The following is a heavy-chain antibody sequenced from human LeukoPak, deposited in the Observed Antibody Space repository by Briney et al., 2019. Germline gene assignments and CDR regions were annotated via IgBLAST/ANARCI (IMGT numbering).Heavy chain of an antibody. CDR3: ARDRIFVTTAPTKTYYYYYGMDV. CDR2: IKQDGSEK. D-gene: IGHD4-17*01. Sequence: GGSLRLSCAASGFTFSSYWMSWVRQAPGKGLEWVANIKQDGSEKYYVDSVKGRFTISSDNAKNSLYLQMNSLRAEDTAVYYCARDRIFVTTAPTKTYYYYYGMDVWGQGTTVTVSS. V-gene: IGHV3-7*01. CDR1: GFTFSSYW. J-gene: IGHJ6*02.